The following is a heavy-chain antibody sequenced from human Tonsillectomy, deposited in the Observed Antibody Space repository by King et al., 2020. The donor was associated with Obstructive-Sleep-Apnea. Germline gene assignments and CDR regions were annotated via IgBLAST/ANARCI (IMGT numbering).Heavy chain of an antibody. CDR3: ARDRVGRDGYNRFDY. V-gene: IGHV4-59*01. CDR2: ISYSGST. CDR1: GGSINSYY. J-gene: IGHJ4*02. Sequence: VQLQESGPGLVKPSETLSLTCTVSGGSINSYYWSWIRQTPGKGLEWIGYISYSGSTHYNPSLKSRVTISVDTSKNQFSLKRSSVTAADTAVYYCARDRVGRDGYNRFDYWGQGTLVTVSS. D-gene: IGHD5-24*01.